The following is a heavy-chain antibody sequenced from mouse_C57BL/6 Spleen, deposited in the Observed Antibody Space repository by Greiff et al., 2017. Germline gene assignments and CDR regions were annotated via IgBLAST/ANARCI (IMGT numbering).Heavy chain of an antibody. Sequence: EVKLVESGGGLVQPGGSLKLSCAASGFTFSDYYMYWVRQTPEKRLEWVAYISNGGGSTYYPDTVKGRFTISRDNAKNTLYLQMSRLKSEDTAMYYCARQNYYGSSYGEGFAYWGQGTLGTVSA. CDR3: ARQNYYGSSYGEGFAY. CDR2: ISNGGGST. V-gene: IGHV5-12*01. J-gene: IGHJ3*01. D-gene: IGHD1-1*01. CDR1: GFTFSDYY.